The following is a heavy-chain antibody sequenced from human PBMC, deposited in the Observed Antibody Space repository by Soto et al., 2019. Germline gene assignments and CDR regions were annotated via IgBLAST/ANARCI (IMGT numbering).Heavy chain of an antibody. V-gene: IGHV1-8*01. D-gene: IGHD6-13*01. CDR1: GYTFTSYD. Sequence: ASVKVSCKACGYTFTSYDINWVRQATGQGLEWMGWMNPNSGNTGYAQKFQGRVTMTRNTSISTAYMELSSLRSEDTAVYYCARVSVAGASSSWYSHYYYYYMDVWGKGTTVTVSS. CDR3: ARVSVAGASSSWYSHYYYYYMDV. CDR2: MNPNSGNT. J-gene: IGHJ6*03.